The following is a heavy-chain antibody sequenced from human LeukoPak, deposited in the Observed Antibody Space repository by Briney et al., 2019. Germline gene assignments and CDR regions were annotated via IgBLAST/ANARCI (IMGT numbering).Heavy chain of an antibody. Sequence: GPVKVSCKASGYTFTGYYMHWVRQAPGQGLEWMGWINPNSGGTNYAQKFQGRVTMTRDTSISTAYMELSRLRSDDTAVYYCARYPYSSSWYTIGYFQHWGQGTLVTVSS. V-gene: IGHV1-2*02. J-gene: IGHJ1*01. CDR3: ARYPYSSSWYTIGYFQH. D-gene: IGHD6-13*01. CDR2: INPNSGGT. CDR1: GYTFTGYY.